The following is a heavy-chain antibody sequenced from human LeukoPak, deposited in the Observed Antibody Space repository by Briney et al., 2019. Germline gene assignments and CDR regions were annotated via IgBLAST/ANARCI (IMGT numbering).Heavy chain of an antibody. CDR2: MYYSGST. Sequence: PDPLSLTCTVSGGPISSYYWSWTRQPPGKTLEWIGYMYYSGSTNYNPSLKSRVTISVDTSKNQFSLKPSSVTAADTAVYYCARLVADYGDYVGRFDYWGQGTLVTVSS. J-gene: IGHJ4*02. V-gene: IGHV4-59*08. CDR1: GGPISSYY. D-gene: IGHD4-17*01. CDR3: ARLVADYGDYVGRFDY.